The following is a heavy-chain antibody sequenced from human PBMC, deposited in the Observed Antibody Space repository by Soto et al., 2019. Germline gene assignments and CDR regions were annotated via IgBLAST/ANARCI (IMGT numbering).Heavy chain of an antibody. CDR2: ISDSSSYI. V-gene: IGHV3-21*06. D-gene: IGHD1-1*01. CDR1: DFTFSIYT. Sequence: GGSLRLSCAASDFTFSIYTMTWVRQAPGKGPEWVSSISDSSSYIYYADSVKGRFTTSRDNAKNALYLQMNSLRPEDTAVYYCARVRSTGSGYFDYWGPGTLVTVSS. J-gene: IGHJ4*02. CDR3: ARVRSTGSGYFDY.